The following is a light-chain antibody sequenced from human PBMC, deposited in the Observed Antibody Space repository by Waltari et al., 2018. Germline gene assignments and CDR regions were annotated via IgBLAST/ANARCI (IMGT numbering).Light chain of an antibody. J-gene: IGKJ1*01. V-gene: IGKV1-5*03. CDR3: QQYNSYSPVT. CDR2: KAS. CDR1: QSISTW. Sequence: DIQMTQSPSTLSTSVGDRVTITCRASQSISTWLAWYQQKPGKAPKLLIYKASNLESGVPSRFSGRGSGTEFTLTSSSLHPDDFATYYCQQYNSYSPVTFGQGTKVEIK.